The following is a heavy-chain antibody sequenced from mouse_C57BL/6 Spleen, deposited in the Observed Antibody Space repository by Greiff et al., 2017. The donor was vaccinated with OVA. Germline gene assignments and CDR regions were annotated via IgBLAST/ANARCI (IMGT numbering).Heavy chain of an antibody. CDR1: GYTFTGYC. CDR3: TRCHYDGSSGFAY. CDR2: IYPGNSDT. D-gene: IGHD1-1*01. J-gene: IGHJ3*01. V-gene: IGHV1-5*01. Sequence: VQLQQSGTVLARPGPSLRLSCTTSGYTFTGYCMHWVQQRPGQGLEWIGAIYPGNSDTSYNEKFKGKAKLTAVTSASTAYLELSSLTNEDSAVYYCTRCHYDGSSGFAYWGQGTLVTVSA.